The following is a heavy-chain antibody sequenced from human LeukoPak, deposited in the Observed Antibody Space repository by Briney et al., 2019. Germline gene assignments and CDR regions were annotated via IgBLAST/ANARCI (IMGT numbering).Heavy chain of an antibody. CDR3: ARVRSSGSYGKDTYYYYYMDV. CDR1: GGSISSGSYY. Sequence: PSQTLSLTCTVSGGSISSGSYYWSWIRQPAGKGLEWIGRIYTSGSTNYNPSLKSRVTISVDTSKNQFSLKLSSVTAADTAVYYCARVRSSGSYGKDTYYYYYMDVWGKGTTVTISS. CDR2: IYTSGST. D-gene: IGHD3-10*01. V-gene: IGHV4-61*02. J-gene: IGHJ6*03.